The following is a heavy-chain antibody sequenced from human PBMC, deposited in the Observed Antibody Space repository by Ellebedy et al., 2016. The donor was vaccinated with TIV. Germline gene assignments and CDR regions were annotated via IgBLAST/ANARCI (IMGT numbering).Heavy chain of an antibody. D-gene: IGHD6-19*01. Sequence: SETLSLXXTVSGGSISSDGFYRSWIRQPPGQGLQWIGYIHYSGIIYSNPSLRSQVTISVETSKNQFSLKLNSVTAADTAVYYCARDVIRAVAGKSGMDVWGQGTTVAVSS. J-gene: IGHJ6*02. CDR2: IHYSGII. CDR3: ARDVIRAVAGKSGMDV. V-gene: IGHV4-30-4*01. CDR1: GGSISSDGFY.